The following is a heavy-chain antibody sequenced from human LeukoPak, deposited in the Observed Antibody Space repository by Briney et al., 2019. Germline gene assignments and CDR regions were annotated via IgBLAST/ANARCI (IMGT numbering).Heavy chain of an antibody. CDR3: ARSGGTTHLYYYMDV. Sequence: ASVKVSCKASGGTFSSYAISWVRQAPGQGLEWMGGIIPIFGTANYAQKFQGRVTITADESTSTAYMELSSLRSEDTAVYYCARSGGTTHLYYYMDVWGKGTTVTVSS. D-gene: IGHD1-1*01. CDR2: IIPIFGTA. CDR1: GGTFSSYA. J-gene: IGHJ6*03. V-gene: IGHV1-69*01.